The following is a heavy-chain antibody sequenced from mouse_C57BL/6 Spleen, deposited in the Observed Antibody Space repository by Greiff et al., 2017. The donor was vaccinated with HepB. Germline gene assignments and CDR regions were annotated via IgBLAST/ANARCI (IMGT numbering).Heavy chain of an antibody. CDR3: TRDKGIYYGSSWFAY. Sequence: EVMLVESGGGLVKPGGSLKLSCAASGFTFSSYAMSWVRQTPEKRLEWVATISDGGSYTYYPDNVKGRFTISRDNAKNNLYLQMSHLKSEDTAMYYCTRDKGIYYGSSWFAYWGQGTLVTVSA. V-gene: IGHV5-4*01. CDR2: ISDGGSYT. D-gene: IGHD1-1*01. J-gene: IGHJ3*01. CDR1: GFTFSSYA.